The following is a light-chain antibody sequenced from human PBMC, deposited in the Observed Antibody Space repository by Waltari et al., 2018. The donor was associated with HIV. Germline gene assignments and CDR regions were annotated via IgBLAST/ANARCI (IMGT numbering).Light chain of an antibody. CDR1: SRDVGSYTL. J-gene: IGLJ3*02. CDR3: CSYAGTSILV. Sequence: QSALTQPASVSGSPGQSITISCPGTSRDVGSYTLFPWYQQHPGKAPKLMIYEVTKRPSGVSNRFSGSKSGNTASLTISGLQAEDEGDYHCCSYAGTSILVFGGGTKLTVL. V-gene: IGLV2-23*02. CDR2: EVT.